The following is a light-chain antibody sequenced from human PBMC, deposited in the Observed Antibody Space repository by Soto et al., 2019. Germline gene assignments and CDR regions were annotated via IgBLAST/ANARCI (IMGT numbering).Light chain of an antibody. CDR2: SAS. CDR3: QEYNGNSGLT. Sequence: DIQMTQSPSTLSASVGDRVTITCRASQSISSWLSWYQQQPGKDPNRLIFSASGFERGVPSRFSGSGSGTEFTLTISSLQPDDFATYYCQEYNGNSGLTFGGGTKVEIK. CDR1: QSISSW. J-gene: IGKJ4*01. V-gene: IGKV1-5*03.